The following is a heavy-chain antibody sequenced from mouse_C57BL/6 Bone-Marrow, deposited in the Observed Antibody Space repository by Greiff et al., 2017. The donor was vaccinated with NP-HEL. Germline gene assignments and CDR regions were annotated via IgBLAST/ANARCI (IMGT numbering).Heavy chain of an antibody. CDR3: ARGNHYNGSCPDY. D-gene: IGHD1-1*01. J-gene: IGHJ2*01. CDR2: INPNYGTT. Sequence: VQLQQSGPELVKPGASVKISCKASGYSFTDYHMTWVKQSNGKSLEWIGVINPNYGTTSYNQKFKGKATLTVDQSSSTAYMQLNSRTSEDSAVYFCARGNHYNGSCPDYWGQGTTLTVSS. CDR1: GYSFTDYH. V-gene: IGHV1-39*01.